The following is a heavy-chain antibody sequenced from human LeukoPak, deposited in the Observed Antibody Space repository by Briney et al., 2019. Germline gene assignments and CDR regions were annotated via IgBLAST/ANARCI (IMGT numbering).Heavy chain of an antibody. V-gene: IGHV1-8*03. CDR2: MNPNSGNT. Sequence: ASVKVSCKASGYTFTSYDINWVRQATGQGLEWMGWMNPNSGNTGYAQKFQGRVTITRNTSISTAYMELSSLRSENTAVYYCAIGPPYAPGVLDVWGKGTTVTISS. J-gene: IGHJ6*04. CDR3: AIGPPYAPGVLDV. D-gene: IGHD7-27*01. CDR1: GYTFTSYD.